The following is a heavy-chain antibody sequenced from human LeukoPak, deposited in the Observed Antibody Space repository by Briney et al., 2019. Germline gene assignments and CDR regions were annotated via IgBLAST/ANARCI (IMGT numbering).Heavy chain of an antibody. CDR1: GGSFSGYY. V-gene: IGHV4-34*11. CDR3: ASRKLGNDY. Sequence: SESLSLTCAVYGGSFSGYYWSWIRQPPGKGLEWIGYIYYTGSTSYNPSLKSRVTISADTSKNEFSLKLNSVTAADTAVYYCASRKLGNDYWGQGTLVTVSS. J-gene: IGHJ4*02. CDR2: IYYTGST. D-gene: IGHD7-27*01.